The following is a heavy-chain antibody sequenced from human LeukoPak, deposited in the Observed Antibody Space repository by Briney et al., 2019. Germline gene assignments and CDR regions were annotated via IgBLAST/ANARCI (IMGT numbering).Heavy chain of an antibody. J-gene: IGHJ2*01. CDR1: GGSISSGDYY. Sequence: SETLSLTCTVSGGSISSGDYYWSWIRQPPGKGLEWIVYIYYSGSTYYNPSLKSRVTISVDTSKNQFSLKLSSVTAADTAVYYCARDRGKPSSSRYWYFDLWGRGTLVTVSS. CDR2: IYYSGST. CDR3: ARDRGKPSSSRYWYFDL. V-gene: IGHV4-30-4*01. D-gene: IGHD6-13*01.